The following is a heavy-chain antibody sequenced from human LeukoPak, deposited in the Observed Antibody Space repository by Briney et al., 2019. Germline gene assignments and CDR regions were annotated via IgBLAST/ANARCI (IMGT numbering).Heavy chain of an antibody. CDR1: GGSISSYY. Sequence: SETLSLSCTVSGGSISSYYWSWIRQPPGKGLEWIGYIYYSGSTNYNPSLKSRVTIAVDTSKNQFSLKLSSVTAADTAVYYCARLPTATKGYYYYRDVWGKGTTVTASS. V-gene: IGHV4-59*01. D-gene: IGHD4-17*01. CDR3: ARLPTATKGYYYYRDV. J-gene: IGHJ6*03. CDR2: IYYSGST.